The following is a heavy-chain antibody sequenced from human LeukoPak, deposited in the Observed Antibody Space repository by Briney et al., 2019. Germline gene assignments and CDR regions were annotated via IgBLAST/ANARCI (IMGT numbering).Heavy chain of an antibody. CDR3: ARGRDPEVTATHYFDY. Sequence: ASVKVSCKASGGTFSSYAISWVRQAPGQGLEWMGWINPNSGGTNYAQKFQGRVTMTRDTSISTAYMELSSLRSEDTAVYYCARGRDPEVTATHYFDYWGQGTLVTVSS. CDR1: GGTFSSYA. D-gene: IGHD2-21*02. J-gene: IGHJ4*02. CDR2: INPNSGGT. V-gene: IGHV1-2*02.